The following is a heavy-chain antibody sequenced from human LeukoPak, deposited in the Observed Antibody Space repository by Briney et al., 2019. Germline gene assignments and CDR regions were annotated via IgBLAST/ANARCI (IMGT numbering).Heavy chain of an antibody. CDR1: GFTFSSYE. Sequence: GGSLRLSCAASGFTFSSYEMNWVRQAPGKGLEWVSYISGSGSTIYHADSVKGRFTISRDNAKNPLYLQMNSLRGDDTAVYYCARDWGSGYYDYWGQGTLVTVSS. CDR3: ARDWGSGYYDY. J-gene: IGHJ4*02. CDR2: ISGSGSTI. V-gene: IGHV3-48*03. D-gene: IGHD3-22*01.